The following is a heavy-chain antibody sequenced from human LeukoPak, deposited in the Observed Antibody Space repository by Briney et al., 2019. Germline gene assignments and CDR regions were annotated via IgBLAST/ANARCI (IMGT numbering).Heavy chain of an antibody. J-gene: IGHJ4*02. V-gene: IGHV1-18*01. Sequence: ASVKVSCKASGYSVTSYYITWVRQAPGQGLEWMGWISAYNGKTNYAPMLQGRVTMATDTSTSTTYMELRSLRSDDTAFYYCARGLYFHDSRGLDYWGQGTLVTVSS. CDR2: ISAYNGKT. CDR1: GYSVTSYY. CDR3: ARGLYFHDSRGLDY. D-gene: IGHD3-22*01.